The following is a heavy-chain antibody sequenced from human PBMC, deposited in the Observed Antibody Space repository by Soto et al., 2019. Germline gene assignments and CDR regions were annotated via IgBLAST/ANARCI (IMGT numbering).Heavy chain of an antibody. D-gene: IGHD6-19*01. CDR1: GGSISSYY. J-gene: IGHJ4*02. Sequence: PSETLSLTCTVSGGSISSYYWSWIRQPPGKGLEWIGYIYYSGSTNYNPSLKSRVTISVDTSKNQFSLKLSSVTAADTAVYYCARGIAVAVLGDFDYWGQGTLVTVSS. CDR3: ARGIAVAVLGDFDY. V-gene: IGHV4-59*01. CDR2: IYYSGST.